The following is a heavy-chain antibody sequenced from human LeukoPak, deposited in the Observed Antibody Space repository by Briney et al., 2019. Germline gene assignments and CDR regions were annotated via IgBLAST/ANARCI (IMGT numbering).Heavy chain of an antibody. D-gene: IGHD2-21*02. V-gene: IGHV4-38-2*02. CDR1: GYSISSGYY. J-gene: IGHJ4*02. CDR3: ARDLASCAGDCYSDGFDY. Sequence: SETLSLTCTVSGYSISSGYYWGWIRQSPGKGLEWIGSIYHGGSTYYNPSLRSRVIVSVDTSKNHFSLKMSSVTAADTAVYYCARDLASCAGDCYSDGFDYWGQGAQVTVSS. CDR2: IYHGGST.